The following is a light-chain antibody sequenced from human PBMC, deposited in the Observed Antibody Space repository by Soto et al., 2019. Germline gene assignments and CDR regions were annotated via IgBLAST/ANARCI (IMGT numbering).Light chain of an antibody. CDR1: SSDVGGYDH. V-gene: IGLV2-14*03. CDR3: SSYTNKDTLL. J-gene: IGLJ3*02. CDR2: DVT. Sequence: QSALTQPASVSGSPGQSITISCTGTSSDVGGYDHVSWYQQHPGKAPKLIIYDVTVRPSGISPRFSGSKSDNTASLAVSELQPEDEADYYCSSYTNKDTLLFGGGTKLTVL.